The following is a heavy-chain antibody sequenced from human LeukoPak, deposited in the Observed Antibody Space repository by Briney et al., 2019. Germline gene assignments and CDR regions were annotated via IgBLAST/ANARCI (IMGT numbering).Heavy chain of an antibody. CDR1: GFTFSSYG. Sequence: GGSLRLSCAASGFTFSSYGMHWVRQAPGKGLEWVTFIRYDGNDEYYADSVKGRFTISRDNSKNTLYLQMNSLGVEDTAVYHCAKVYNYFYYMDVWGKGTTVTVSS. CDR3: AKVYNYFYYMDV. D-gene: IGHD2-2*02. J-gene: IGHJ6*03. V-gene: IGHV3-30*02. CDR2: IRYDGNDE.